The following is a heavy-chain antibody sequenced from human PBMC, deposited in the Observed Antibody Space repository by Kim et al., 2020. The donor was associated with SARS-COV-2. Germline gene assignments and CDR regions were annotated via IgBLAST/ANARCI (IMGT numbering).Heavy chain of an antibody. J-gene: IGHJ4*02. V-gene: IGHV3-33*01. CDR3: ARDLGFSSDGSGY. Sequence: YEDTGQGRFTNSRDNSKNTLYLQMNSLRAEDTAVYYCARDLGFSSDGSGYWGQGTLVTVSS. D-gene: IGHD6-19*01.